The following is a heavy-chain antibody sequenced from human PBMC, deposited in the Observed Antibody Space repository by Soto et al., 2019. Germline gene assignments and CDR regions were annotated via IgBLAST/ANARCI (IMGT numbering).Heavy chain of an antibody. V-gene: IGHV1-18*04. CDR3: ARYGYSSGWYLGTGMDV. CDR2: ISTYKGNT. D-gene: IGHD6-19*01. CDR1: GYSFSDYG. J-gene: IGHJ6*02. Sequence: QVQLVQSGAEVKKPGASLKVSCQASGYSFSDYGIAWVRQAPGQGLAWVGWISTYKGNTNYAQKFQGRVTLTTDTSANTAYMELRSLRSDDTAMYYCARYGYSSGWYLGTGMDVWSQGTPVTVYS.